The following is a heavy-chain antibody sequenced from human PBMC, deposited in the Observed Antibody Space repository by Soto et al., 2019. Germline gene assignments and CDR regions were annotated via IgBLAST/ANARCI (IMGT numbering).Heavy chain of an antibody. CDR3: ERDEKLVDGYYYYYGMDV. CDR1: GYTFTSYG. V-gene: IGHV1-18*04. CDR2: ISAYNGNT. J-gene: IGHJ6*02. D-gene: IGHD2-8*02. Sequence: QVQLVQSGAEVKKPGASVKVSCKASGYTFTSYGISWVRQAPGQGLERMGWISAYNGNTNYAQKLQGRVTMTTDTYTSTAYMELRSLSSDDTAVYYCERDEKLVDGYYYYYGMDVWGQGTTVTVSS.